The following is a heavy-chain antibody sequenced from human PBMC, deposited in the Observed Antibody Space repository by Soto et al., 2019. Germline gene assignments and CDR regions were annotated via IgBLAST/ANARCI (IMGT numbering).Heavy chain of an antibody. CDR3: GRHYGGATTGIDY. CDR2: TYPFDSDT. V-gene: IGHV5-51*01. CDR1: GYTFTYYC. J-gene: IGHJ4*01. D-gene: IGHD1-26*01. Sequence: PGESLKISCDGSGYTFTYYCIGLVLQMPGKGLEWMGVTYPFDSDTRYSPSFQGRVTISAVQSTNTAYLELSRLQASDTAIYYYGRHYGGATTGIDYWGQGTLVTVSS.